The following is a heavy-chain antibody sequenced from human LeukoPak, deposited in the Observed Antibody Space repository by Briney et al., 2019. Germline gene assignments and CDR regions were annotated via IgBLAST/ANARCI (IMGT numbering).Heavy chain of an antibody. Sequence: PSETLSLTCAVSGGSISSGGYSWSWIRQPPGTGLEWIGYIYHSGSTYYNPSLKSRVTISVDRSKNQFSLKLSSVTAADTAVYYCARASVARDFWSGYYSGDWFDPWGQGTLVTVSS. CDR1: GGSISSGGYS. D-gene: IGHD3-3*01. CDR2: IYHSGST. V-gene: IGHV4-30-2*01. J-gene: IGHJ5*02. CDR3: ARASVARDFWSGYYSGDWFDP.